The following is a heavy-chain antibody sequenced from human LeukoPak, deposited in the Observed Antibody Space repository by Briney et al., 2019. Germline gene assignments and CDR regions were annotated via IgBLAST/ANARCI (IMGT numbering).Heavy chain of an antibody. D-gene: IGHD6-6*01. Sequence: GESLKISCKGSGYSFTSYWIGWVRQMPGKGLEWMGIIYPGDSDTRYSPSFQDQVTISADKSISTAYLQWSSLKASDTAMYYCASIRSIDGNWFDPWGQGTLVTVSS. CDR2: IYPGDSDT. J-gene: IGHJ5*02. CDR1: GYSFTSYW. V-gene: IGHV5-51*01. CDR3: ASIRSIDGNWFDP.